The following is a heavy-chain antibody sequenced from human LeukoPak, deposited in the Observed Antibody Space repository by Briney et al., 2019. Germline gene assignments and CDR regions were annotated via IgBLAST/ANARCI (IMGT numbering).Heavy chain of an antibody. CDR3: ARGRKGLRQLVRLGDNWFDP. V-gene: IGHV3-23*01. CDR2: ISGSGDST. CDR1: GFTFSSYA. Sequence: HPGGSLRLSCAASGFTFSSYAMSWVRQAPGKGLEWVSVISGSGDSTYYADSVKGRFTISRDNSKNTLYLQMNSLRVEDTAVYYCARGRKGLRQLVRLGDNWFDPWGQGTLVTVSS. D-gene: IGHD6-6*01. J-gene: IGHJ5*02.